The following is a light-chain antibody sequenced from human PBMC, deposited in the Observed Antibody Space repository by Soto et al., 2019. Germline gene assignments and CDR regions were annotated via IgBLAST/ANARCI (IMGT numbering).Light chain of an antibody. Sequence: QSVLTQPASVSGSPGQSITISCTGTSSTVGGCNVVSWYQQHPGKAPKVIIYEGIKRPSGISNRFSGSNSGSTASLTISGLQAEDEADYYCCSHVGATTYVFGTGTKVTVL. CDR2: EGI. J-gene: IGLJ1*01. CDR3: CSHVGATTYV. V-gene: IGLV2-23*01. CDR1: SSTVGGCNV.